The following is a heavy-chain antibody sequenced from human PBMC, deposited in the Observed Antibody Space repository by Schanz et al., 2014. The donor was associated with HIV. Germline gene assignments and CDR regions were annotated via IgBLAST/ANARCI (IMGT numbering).Heavy chain of an antibody. CDR2: ISDDGGTK. D-gene: IGHD5-18*01. V-gene: IGHV3-30*03. Sequence: QVQLVESGGGVVQPGESLRLSCAVSGFRFSSHAMTWVRQAPGKGLEWVAFISDDGGTKFYGDSAKGRFTISRDKSKNTLFLQMNSLRVEDTTVYYCARGGYNYGREGYFDYWGQGTLVTVSS. CDR1: GFRFSSHA. J-gene: IGHJ4*02. CDR3: ARGGYNYGREGYFDY.